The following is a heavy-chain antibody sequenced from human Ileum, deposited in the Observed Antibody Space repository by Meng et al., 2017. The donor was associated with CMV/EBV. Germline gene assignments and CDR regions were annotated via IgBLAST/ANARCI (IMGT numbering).Heavy chain of an antibody. V-gene: IGHV4-59*01. CDR1: GGTINSYS. J-gene: IGHJ4*02. Sequence: SETLSLTCTVSGGTINSYSWSWIRQPPGKGLEWIGYIYYTGSNNYSPSLKSRVTISIDTSKNQFSLNLNSVTAADTAVYYCARGRSPFTVITPIEYWGQGALVTVSS. D-gene: IGHD4-11*01. CDR2: IYYTGSN. CDR3: ARGRSPFTVITPIEY.